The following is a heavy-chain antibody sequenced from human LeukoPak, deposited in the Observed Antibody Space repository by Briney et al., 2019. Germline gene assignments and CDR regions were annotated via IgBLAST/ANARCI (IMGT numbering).Heavy chain of an antibody. V-gene: IGHV3-21*01. CDR3: ARDGRDSYIDY. CDR1: GFTFSDYD. CDR2: ISYLSSHV. D-gene: IGHD1-26*01. J-gene: IGHJ4*02. Sequence: GGSLRLSCSASGFTFSDYDMNWVRQAPGKGLEWVSSISYLSSHVYYGDSVKGRFSIFRDNAKNSLYLQMNSLRAEDTAVYYCARDGRDSYIDYWGQGTLVTVSS.